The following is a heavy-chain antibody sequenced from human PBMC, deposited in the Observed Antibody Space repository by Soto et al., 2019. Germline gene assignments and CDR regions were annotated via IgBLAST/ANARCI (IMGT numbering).Heavy chain of an antibody. V-gene: IGHV1-3*01. CDR1: GYSFTNYG. D-gene: IGHD6-13*01. Sequence: GASVKVSCKTSGYSFTNYGIHWVRQAPGQRLEWMGWISAGNGQTKYSQRFQGRVTITRDTSASTAQMELSSLTSEDTGVFYCARGSSSWENYYFYGLDVWGRGTTVTVSS. CDR2: ISAGNGQT. J-gene: IGHJ6*02. CDR3: ARGSSSWENYYFYGLDV.